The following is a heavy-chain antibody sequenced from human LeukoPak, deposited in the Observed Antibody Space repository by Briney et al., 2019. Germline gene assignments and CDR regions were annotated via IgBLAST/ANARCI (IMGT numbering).Heavy chain of an antibody. CDR1: GGSISSGGYY. Sequence: SETLSLTCTVSGGSISSGGYYWSWIRQHPGKGLEWIGYIYYSGSTYYNPSLKSRVTISVDTSKNQFSLKLSSVTAADTAVYYCAREIPKRGAFDYRGQGTLVTVSS. CDR3: AREIPKRGAFDY. CDR2: IYYSGST. V-gene: IGHV4-31*03. J-gene: IGHJ4*02. D-gene: IGHD1-26*01.